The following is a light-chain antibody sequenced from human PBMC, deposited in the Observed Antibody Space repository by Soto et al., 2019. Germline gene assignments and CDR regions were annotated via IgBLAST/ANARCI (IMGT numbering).Light chain of an antibody. Sequence: QSALTQPASVSGSPGQSITISCTGTSSDVGGYNYVSWYQQHPGKAPKLMIYEFSNRPSGVSSRFSGSKSGSTASLTISGLQAEDEADYYCSSYTSSSTRVFGTGTKLTVL. J-gene: IGLJ1*01. CDR2: EFS. CDR3: SSYTSSSTRV. CDR1: SSDVGGYNY. V-gene: IGLV2-14*01.